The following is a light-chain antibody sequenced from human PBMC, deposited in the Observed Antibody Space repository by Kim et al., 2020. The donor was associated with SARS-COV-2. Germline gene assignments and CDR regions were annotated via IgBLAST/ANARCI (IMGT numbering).Light chain of an antibody. V-gene: IGLV6-57*03. J-gene: IGLJ2*01. CDR2: EDN. Sequence: GKTVTISCTRSSGSIASNYVQWYQQRPGSAPTTVMYEDNERPSGVPDRFSGSIDSSSNSASLTISGLKTEDEADYYCQSYDRSNVVFGGGTKLTVL. CDR1: SGSIASNY. CDR3: QSYDRSNVV.